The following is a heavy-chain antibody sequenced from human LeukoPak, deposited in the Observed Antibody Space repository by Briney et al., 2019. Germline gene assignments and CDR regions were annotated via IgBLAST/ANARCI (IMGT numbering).Heavy chain of an antibody. CDR1: GFTFSSYA. CDR2: ISGSGGST. Sequence: GRSLRLSCAASGFTFSSYAMHWVRQAPGKGLEWVSAISGSGGSTYYADSVKGRFTISRDNSKNTLYLQMNSLRAEDTAVYYCAKQQWLRAPWTADDYWGQGTLVTVSS. D-gene: IGHD6-19*01. V-gene: IGHV3-23*01. CDR3: AKQQWLRAPWTADDY. J-gene: IGHJ4*02.